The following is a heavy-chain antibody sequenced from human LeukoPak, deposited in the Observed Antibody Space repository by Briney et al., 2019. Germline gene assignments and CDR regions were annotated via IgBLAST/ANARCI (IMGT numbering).Heavy chain of an antibody. CDR1: GYTFTAYG. V-gene: IGHV1-18*01. Sequence: ASVKVSCKTSGYTFTAYGITWVRQAPGQGPEWMGWISAYNGNTNYAQKFQGRVTMTTDTSTSTAYMELRSLRSDDTAVYYCARDQAQNFDYWGQGTLVTVSS. CDR2: ISAYNGNT. CDR3: ARDQAQNFDY. J-gene: IGHJ4*02.